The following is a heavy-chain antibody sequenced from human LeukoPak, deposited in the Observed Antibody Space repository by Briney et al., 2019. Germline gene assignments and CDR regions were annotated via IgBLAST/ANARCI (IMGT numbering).Heavy chain of an antibody. CDR3: ARRPNRIYDSSGYYYYYYGMDV. V-gene: IGHV4-59*12. CDR1: GGSISHYF. D-gene: IGHD3-22*01. Sequence: SETLSLTCTVSGGSISHYFWSWIRQPPGKALEWIGYIYYSGSTNYNPSLKSRVTISVDTSKNQFSLKLSSVTAADTAVYYCARRPNRIYDSSGYYYYYYGMDVWGQGTTVTVSS. CDR2: IYYSGST. J-gene: IGHJ6*02.